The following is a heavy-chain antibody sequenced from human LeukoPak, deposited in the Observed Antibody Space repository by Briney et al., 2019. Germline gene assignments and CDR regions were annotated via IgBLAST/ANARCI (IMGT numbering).Heavy chain of an antibody. V-gene: IGHV7-4-1*02. Sequence: ASVKVSCKASGYTFTTYAINWVRQAPGQGLEWMGWINTNIGNPTYAQGFTGRFVFSLDTSVSAAYLQISSLKSEDTAVYYCAKDRGERSYSYDYWGQGTLVTVSS. CDR3: AKDRGERSYSYDY. J-gene: IGHJ4*02. D-gene: IGHD1-26*01. CDR2: INTNIGNP. CDR1: GYTFTTYA.